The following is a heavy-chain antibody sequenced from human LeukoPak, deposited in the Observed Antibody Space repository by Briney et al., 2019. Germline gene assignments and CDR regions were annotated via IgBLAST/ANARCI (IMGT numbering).Heavy chain of an antibody. CDR2: IYYSGST. CDR3: AREGTSLHDAFDI. Sequence: SETLSLTYTVCGGSISSDFWRWLQQPPPREVEWIGYIYYSGSTNYNPSLKSRVTISVDTSKNQYSLKLSSVTAADTAVYYCAREGTSLHDAFDIWGQGTMVTVSS. CDR1: GGSISSDF. D-gene: IGHD3/OR15-3a*01. V-gene: IGHV4-59*01. J-gene: IGHJ3*02.